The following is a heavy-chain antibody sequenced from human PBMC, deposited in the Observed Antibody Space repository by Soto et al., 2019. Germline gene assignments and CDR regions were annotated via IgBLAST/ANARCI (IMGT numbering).Heavy chain of an antibody. CDR1: GYTFTGYY. CDR2: INPNSGGT. J-gene: IGHJ6*02. V-gene: IGHV1-2*04. D-gene: IGHD2-15*01. Sequence: ASVKVSCKASGYTFTGYYMHWVRQAPGQGLEWMGWINPNSGGTNYAQKFQGWVTMTRDTSISTAYMELSRLRSDDTAVYYCARWATQHYYYGMDVWGQGTTVTVSS. CDR3: ARWATQHYYYGMDV.